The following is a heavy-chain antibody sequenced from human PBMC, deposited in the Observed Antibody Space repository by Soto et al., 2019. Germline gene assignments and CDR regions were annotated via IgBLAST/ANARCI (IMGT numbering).Heavy chain of an antibody. Sequence: AVKVSCKASGGTFSSYAISWVRPAPGQGLEWMGGIIPIFGTANYAQKFQGRVTITADESTSTAYMELSSLRSEDTAVYYCASTNLGYSSGWYSPLYYNDYGMDVWGQGTTVTVSS. CDR3: ASTNLGYSSGWYSPLYYNDYGMDV. J-gene: IGHJ6*02. D-gene: IGHD6-19*01. CDR2: IIPIFGTA. V-gene: IGHV1-69*13. CDR1: GGTFSSYA.